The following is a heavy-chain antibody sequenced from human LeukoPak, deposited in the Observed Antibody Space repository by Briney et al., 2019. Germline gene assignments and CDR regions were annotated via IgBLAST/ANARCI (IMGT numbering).Heavy chain of an antibody. D-gene: IGHD1-26*01. V-gene: IGHV3-23*01. Sequence: QTGGSLRPSCAASGFTFSSYAMSWVRQAPGKGLEWVSAISGSGGSTYYADSVKGRLTISRDNSKNTLYLQMNSLRAEDTAVYYCAKDFVTGGYYYYGMDVWGQGTTVTVSS. CDR1: GFTFSSYA. J-gene: IGHJ6*02. CDR2: ISGSGGST. CDR3: AKDFVTGGYYYYGMDV.